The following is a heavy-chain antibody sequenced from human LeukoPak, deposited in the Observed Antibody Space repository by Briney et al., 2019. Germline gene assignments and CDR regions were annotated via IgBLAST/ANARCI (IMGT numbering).Heavy chain of an antibody. D-gene: IGHD5-18*01. Sequence: GGSLRLSCAASGFTFSSYSMNWVRQAPGKGLEWVSSISSSSSYIYYADSVKGRFTISRDNAKNSLYLQTNSLRAEDTAVYYCARDKDTAMVGDLIDYWGQGTLVTVSS. CDR1: GFTFSSYS. CDR2: ISSSSSYI. V-gene: IGHV3-21*01. J-gene: IGHJ4*02. CDR3: ARDKDTAMVGDLIDY.